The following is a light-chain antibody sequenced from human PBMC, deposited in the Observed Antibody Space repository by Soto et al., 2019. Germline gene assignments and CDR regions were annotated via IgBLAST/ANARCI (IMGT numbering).Light chain of an antibody. Sequence: ILLLPYPGTLTLSPVESAPLSCSASQSISSSYLAWYQQKPGQPPRLLLYGASSRTTGIPDRFSGSGSGTEFTLTISSLEPEDFAVYYCQQRGNCPQGFTFGPGTKVDIK. CDR1: QSISSSY. CDR3: QQRGNCPQGFT. V-gene: IGKV3D-20*02. CDR2: GAS. J-gene: IGKJ3*01.